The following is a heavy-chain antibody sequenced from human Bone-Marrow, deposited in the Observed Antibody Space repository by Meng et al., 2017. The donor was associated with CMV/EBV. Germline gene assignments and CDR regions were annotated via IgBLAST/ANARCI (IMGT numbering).Heavy chain of an antibody. V-gene: IGHV1-8*03. CDR2: MNPNSGNT. CDR1: GYTFTSYD. Sequence: ASVKVSCKASGYTFTSYDINWVRQATGQGLEWMGWMNPNSGNTGYAQKFQGRVTITRNTSISTAYMELSSLRSEDTAVYYCARVPELTLSMDVWGQGPTVTVSS. CDR3: ARVPELTLSMDV. D-gene: IGHD1-1*01. J-gene: IGHJ6*02.